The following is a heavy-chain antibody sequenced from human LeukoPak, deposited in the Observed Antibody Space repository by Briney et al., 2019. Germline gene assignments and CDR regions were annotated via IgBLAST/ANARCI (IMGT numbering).Heavy chain of an antibody. Sequence: ASVKVSCKASGYTFTSYGISWVRQAPGQGLEWMGWISAYNGNTNCAQKLQGRVTMTTDTSTSIAYMELRSLRSDDTAVYYCARDYYGSGSYSRPFGYWGQGTLVTVSS. CDR3: ARDYYGSGSYSRPFGY. CDR2: ISAYNGNT. CDR1: GYTFTSYG. J-gene: IGHJ4*02. V-gene: IGHV1-18*01. D-gene: IGHD3-10*01.